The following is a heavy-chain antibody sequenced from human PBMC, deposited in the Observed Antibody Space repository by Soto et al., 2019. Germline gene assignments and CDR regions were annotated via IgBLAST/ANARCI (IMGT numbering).Heavy chain of an antibody. V-gene: IGHV4-31*03. Sequence: QVQLQESGPGLVKPSQTLSLTCTVSGVSTSSGGNYWRWIRHHPGEGLEWIGYICYSGNTYYNPSLKSRVTISVDSSTNQFSLQLTSATAADTAVYYCARPPERLECSGTGWFDPWGQGTMVTVSS. D-gene: IGHD3-10*02. CDR1: GVSTSSGGNY. CDR2: ICYSGNT. CDR3: ARPPERLECSGTGWFDP. J-gene: IGHJ5*02.